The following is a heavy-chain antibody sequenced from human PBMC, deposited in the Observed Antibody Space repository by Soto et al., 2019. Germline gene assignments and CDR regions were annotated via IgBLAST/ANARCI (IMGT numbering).Heavy chain of an antibody. Sequence: ASVKVSSKVSGYTLTELSMHWVRQAPGKGLEWMGGFDPENGNTNYAQKLQGRVTMTTDTSTSTAYMELRSLRSDDTAVYYCARVVPYYDILTGPHPAFDIWGQGTMVTV. CDR1: GYTLTELS. D-gene: IGHD3-9*01. J-gene: IGHJ3*02. CDR3: ARVVPYYDILTGPHPAFDI. V-gene: IGHV1-24*01. CDR2: FDPENGNT.